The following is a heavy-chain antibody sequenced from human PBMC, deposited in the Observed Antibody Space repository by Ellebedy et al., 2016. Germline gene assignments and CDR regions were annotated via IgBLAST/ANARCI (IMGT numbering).Heavy chain of an antibody. Sequence: GGSLRLSCAASGFTFSNAWMNWVRQAPGKGLEWVGRIKSKTDGGAADYAAPVKGGFTISRDDSKNTLYLQMNSLKTEDTAVYFCTTVYTYNYDSVWGQGTLVTVSS. J-gene: IGHJ4*02. CDR2: IKSKTDGGAA. V-gene: IGHV3-15*01. CDR1: GFTFSNAW. D-gene: IGHD3-16*01. CDR3: TTVYTYNYDSV.